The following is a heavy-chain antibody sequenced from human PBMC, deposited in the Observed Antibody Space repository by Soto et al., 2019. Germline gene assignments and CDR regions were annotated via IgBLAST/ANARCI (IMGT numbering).Heavy chain of an antibody. CDR3: ARTTSAYEYYYYGMDV. J-gene: IGHJ6*02. Sequence: SVKVSFKASCYTFTSYGISWVRQAPGRGLEWMGWISAYNANTNYAQNLQDRVTMTTDTSTSTAYMELRSLRSDDTAVYFCARTTSAYEYYYYGMDVWGQGTTVTVSS. D-gene: IGHD5-12*01. CDR2: ISAYNANT. CDR1: CYTFTSYG. V-gene: IGHV1-18*01.